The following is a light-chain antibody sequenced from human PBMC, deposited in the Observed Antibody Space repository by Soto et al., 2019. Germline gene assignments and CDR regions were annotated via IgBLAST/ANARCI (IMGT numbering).Light chain of an antibody. V-gene: IGKV1-39*01. CDR3: QQSYTTPSIT. J-gene: IGKJ5*01. CDR2: GAT. Sequence: IQLTQSPSSLSASTGDRVTITCRASQRIFSYLNWYQQKPGEAPKLLIYGATNVQSGVPSRFSGSGSGTDFTLTISSLQPEDFATYYSQQSYTTPSITFGQGTRLEIK. CDR1: QRIFSY.